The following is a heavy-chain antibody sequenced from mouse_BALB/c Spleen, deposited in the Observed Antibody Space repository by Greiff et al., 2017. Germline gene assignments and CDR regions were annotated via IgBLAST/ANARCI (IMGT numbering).Heavy chain of an antibody. J-gene: IGHJ2*01. Sequence: EVQLQQSGPGLVKPGASVKIPCKASGYTFTDYNMDWVKQSHGKSLEWIGDINPNNGGTIYNQKFKGKATLTVDKSSSTAYMELRSLTSEDTAVYYCAREGAYGNYGEGYFDYWGQGTTLTVSS. V-gene: IGHV1-18*01. CDR1: GYTFTDYN. CDR2: INPNNGGT. CDR3: AREGAYGNYGEGYFDY. D-gene: IGHD2-1*01.